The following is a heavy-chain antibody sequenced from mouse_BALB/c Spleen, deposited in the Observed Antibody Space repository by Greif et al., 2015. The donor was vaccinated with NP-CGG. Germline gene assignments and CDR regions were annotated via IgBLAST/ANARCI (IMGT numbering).Heavy chain of an antibody. J-gene: IGHJ3*01. CDR3: ARHAY. Sequence: EVKLVESGGGLVQPGGSLKLSCATSGFTFSDYYMYWVRQTPEKRLEWVAYISNCGGSTYYPDTVKGRFTISRDNAKNTLYLQMSRLKSEDTAMYYCARHAYWGQGTLVTVSA. CDR2: ISNCGGST. CDR1: GFTFSDYY. V-gene: IGHV5-12*02.